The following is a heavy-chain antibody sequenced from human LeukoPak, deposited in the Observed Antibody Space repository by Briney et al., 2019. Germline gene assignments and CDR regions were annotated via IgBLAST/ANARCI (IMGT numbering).Heavy chain of an antibody. CDR3: ARLSGYSYGPKSWYFDL. D-gene: IGHD5-18*01. J-gene: IGHJ2*01. CDR2: IYHSGST. V-gene: IGHV4-4*02. Sequence: SETLSLTCAVSGGSISSSNWWSWVRQPSGKGLEWIGEIYHSGSTNYNPSLKSRVTISVDKSKNQFSLKLSSVTAADTAVYYCARLSGYSYGPKSWYFDLWGRGTLVTVSS. CDR1: GGSISSSNW.